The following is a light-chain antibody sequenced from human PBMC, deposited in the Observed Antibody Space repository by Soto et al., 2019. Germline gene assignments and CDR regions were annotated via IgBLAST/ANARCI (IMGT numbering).Light chain of an antibody. J-gene: IGLJ2*01. CDR3: QSYDSSNQV. Sequence: NFMLTQSHSVSESPGKTVTISCTGSSGSIASNYVQWYQQRPGSAPTTVIYEDNQRPSGVPDRFSGSIDSSSNSASLTISGLKTEDEADYYCQSYDSSNQVFGGGTKVTVL. CDR1: SGSIASNY. V-gene: IGLV6-57*02. CDR2: EDN.